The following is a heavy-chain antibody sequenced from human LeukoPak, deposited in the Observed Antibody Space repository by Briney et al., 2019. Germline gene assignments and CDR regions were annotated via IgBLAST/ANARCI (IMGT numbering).Heavy chain of an antibody. CDR1: GGSFSGYY. D-gene: IGHD1-26*01. Sequence: SETLSLTCAVYGGSFSGYYWSWIRQPPGKGLEWIGEINHSGSTNYNPSLKSRVTISVDTSKNQFSLKLSSVTAADTAVYYCARLDGSGSYYYYYAMDVWGQGTTVTVSS. J-gene: IGHJ6*02. CDR3: ARLDGSGSYYYYYAMDV. CDR2: INHSGST. V-gene: IGHV4-34*01.